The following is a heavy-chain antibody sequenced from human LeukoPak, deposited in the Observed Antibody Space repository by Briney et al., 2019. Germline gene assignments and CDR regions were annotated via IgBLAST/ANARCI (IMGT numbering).Heavy chain of an antibody. CDR2: INPNSGGT. Sequence: GASVKVSCKASGYTFTGYYMHWVRQAPGQGLEWMGWINPNSGGTNYAQKFQGRVTMTRDTSISTAYMELSRLRSDDTAVYYCARVRAVAGIFYYYFDYWGQGTLVTVPS. CDR3: ARVRAVAGIFYYYFDY. V-gene: IGHV1-2*02. CDR1: GYTFTGYY. J-gene: IGHJ4*02. D-gene: IGHD6-19*01.